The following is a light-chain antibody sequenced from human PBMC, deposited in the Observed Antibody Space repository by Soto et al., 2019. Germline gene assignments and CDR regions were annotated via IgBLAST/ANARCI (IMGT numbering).Light chain of an antibody. Sequence: EVVMTQSPVTLSVSPGESATLSCRASQSVDGYLAWYQQKPGQAPRLLIYGASTRATGIPDRFSGSGSGTDFTLTISRLEPEDFAVYYCQQYGSSPQTFGQGTKV. J-gene: IGKJ1*01. CDR2: GAS. CDR1: QSVDGY. V-gene: IGKV3-20*01. CDR3: QQYGSSPQT.